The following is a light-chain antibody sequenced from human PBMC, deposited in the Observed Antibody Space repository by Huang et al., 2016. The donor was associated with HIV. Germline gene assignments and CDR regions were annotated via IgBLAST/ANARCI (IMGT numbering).Light chain of an antibody. Sequence: EIVMTQSPATLSVSPGEIATLSCRASQSVSSNLAWYQQKPGQAPRLLLSGASTRATGIPARFSGSWSGTDFTLTSSSLHSEDFADYYYQQYNNWPLTFGGGTKVEIK. CDR2: GAS. J-gene: IGKJ4*01. V-gene: IGKV3-15*01. CDR3: QQYNNWPLT. CDR1: QSVSSN.